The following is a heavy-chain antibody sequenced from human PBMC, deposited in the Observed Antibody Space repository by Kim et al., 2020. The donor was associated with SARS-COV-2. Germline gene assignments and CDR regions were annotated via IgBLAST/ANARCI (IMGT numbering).Heavy chain of an antibody. CDR2: IYSGGST. CDR1: GFTVSSNY. Sequence: GGSLRLSCAASGFTVSSNYMSWVRQAPGKGLEWVSVIYSGGSTYYADSVKGRFTIYRDNSKNTLYLQMNSLRAEDTAVYYCARGYGYYYGSGSYPWDSYYFDYWGQGTLVTVSS. CDR3: ARGYGYYYGSGSYPWDSYYFDY. D-gene: IGHD3-10*01. V-gene: IGHV3-66*01. J-gene: IGHJ4*02.